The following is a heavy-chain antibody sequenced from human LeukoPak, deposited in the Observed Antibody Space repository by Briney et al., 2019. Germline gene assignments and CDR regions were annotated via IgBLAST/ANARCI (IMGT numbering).Heavy chain of an antibody. CDR1: GFTFSSYA. CDR2: ISYDGSNK. CDR3: AFHYDFWSGYLTPYYFDY. J-gene: IGHJ4*02. Sequence: GGSLRLSCAASGFTFSSYAMHWVRQAPGKGLEGVAVISYDGSNKYYADSVKGRFTISRDNSKNTLYLQMNSLRAEDTAVYYCAFHYDFWSGYLTPYYFDYWGQGTLVTVSS. V-gene: IGHV3-30*04. D-gene: IGHD3-3*01.